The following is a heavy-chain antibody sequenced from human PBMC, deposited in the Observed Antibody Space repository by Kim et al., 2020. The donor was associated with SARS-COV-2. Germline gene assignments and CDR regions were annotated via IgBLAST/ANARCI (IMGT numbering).Heavy chain of an antibody. D-gene: IGHD4-17*01. Sequence: SETLSLTCTVSGGSISSSSYYWGWIRQPPGKGLEWIGSIYYSGSTYYNPSLKSRVTISVDTSKNQFSLKLSSVTAADTAVYYCARLSLDYGDYRYWGQGTLVTVSS. CDR2: IYYSGST. J-gene: IGHJ4*02. CDR1: GGSISSSSYY. CDR3: ARLSLDYGDYRY. V-gene: IGHV4-39*01.